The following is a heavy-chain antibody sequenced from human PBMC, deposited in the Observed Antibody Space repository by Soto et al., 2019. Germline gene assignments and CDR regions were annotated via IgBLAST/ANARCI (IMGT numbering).Heavy chain of an antibody. D-gene: IGHD3-10*01. CDR1: GGSISSGGYS. J-gene: IGHJ5*02. Sequence: SETLSLTCAVSGGSISSGGYSWSWIRQPPGKGLEWIGYIYHSGSTYYNPSLKSRVTISVDRSKNQFSLKLSSVTAADTAIYYCARVGSGSAWFDPWGQGTLVTVSS. CDR2: IYHSGST. V-gene: IGHV4-30-2*01. CDR3: ARVGSGSAWFDP.